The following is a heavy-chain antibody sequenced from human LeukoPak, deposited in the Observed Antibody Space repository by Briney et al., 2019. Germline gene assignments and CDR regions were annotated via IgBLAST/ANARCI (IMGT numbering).Heavy chain of an antibody. Sequence: GGTLRLSCAASGFTFNSYSMNWVRQAPGKGLECVSSIVGSSSSYIYYVDSVKGRFTISRDNSKNTLYLQMNSLRAEDTAVYYCAKDPTGSYFDYWGQGTLVTVSS. D-gene: IGHD3-10*01. J-gene: IGHJ4*02. CDR2: IVGSSSSYI. CDR1: GFTFNSYS. CDR3: AKDPTGSYFDY. V-gene: IGHV3-21*04.